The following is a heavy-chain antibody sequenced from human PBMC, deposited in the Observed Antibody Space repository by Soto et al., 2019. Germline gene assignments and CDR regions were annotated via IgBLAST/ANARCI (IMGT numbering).Heavy chain of an antibody. V-gene: IGHV4-4*07. D-gene: IGHD6-13*01. Sequence: PSETLSLTCTVSGGSISSYYWSWIRQPAGKGVEWIGRIYTSGSTNYNPSLKSRVTMSVDTSKNQFSLKLSSVTAADTAVYYCARDQYSSSWGSYYYYGMDVWGQGTTVTVSS. CDR3: ARDQYSSSWGSYYYYGMDV. CDR2: IYTSGST. CDR1: GGSISSYY. J-gene: IGHJ6*02.